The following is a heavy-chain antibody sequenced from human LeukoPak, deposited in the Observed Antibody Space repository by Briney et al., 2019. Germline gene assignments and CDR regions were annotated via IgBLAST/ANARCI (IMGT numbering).Heavy chain of an antibody. CDR2: IYHSGST. V-gene: IGHV4-38-2*02. CDR3: AETSYYRDAFDI. Sequence: SETLSLTCTVSGYSISSGYYWGWIRQPPGKGLEWIGRIYHSGSTYYNPSLKSRVTISVDTSKNQFSLKLSSVTAADTAVYYCAETSYYRDAFDIWGQGTMVTVSS. D-gene: IGHD1-26*01. J-gene: IGHJ3*02. CDR1: GYSISSGYY.